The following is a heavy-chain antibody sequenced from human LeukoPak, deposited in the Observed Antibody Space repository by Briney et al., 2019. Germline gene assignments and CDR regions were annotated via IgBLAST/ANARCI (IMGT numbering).Heavy chain of an antibody. CDR1: GGSISSSSYY. V-gene: IGHV4-39*02. J-gene: IGHJ4*02. CDR3: ARDYYDSSGYCN. Sequence: SETLSLTCTVSGGSISSSSYYWGWIRQPPGKGLEWIGSIYYSGSTYYNPSLKSRVTISVDTSKNQFSLKLSSVTAADTAVYYCARDYYDSSGYCNWGQGTLVTVSS. D-gene: IGHD3-22*01. CDR2: IYYSGST.